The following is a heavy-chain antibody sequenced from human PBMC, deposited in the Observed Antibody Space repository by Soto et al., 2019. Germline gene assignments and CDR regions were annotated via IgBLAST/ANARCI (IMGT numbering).Heavy chain of an antibody. Sequence: QELLVESGGGVVQPGKSLRLSCAASGFTFSSFAMHWVRQAPGKGLEWASVISFNGLSQFYPDSIRGRFTISRDNSKNTLYLQLDSLRPDDTAVYYCARGGRGLRGAFDVWGQGTEVSVS. CDR3: ARGGRGLRGAFDV. J-gene: IGHJ3*01. D-gene: IGHD3-16*01. V-gene: IGHV3-30*03. CDR2: ISFNGLSQ. CDR1: GFTFSSFA.